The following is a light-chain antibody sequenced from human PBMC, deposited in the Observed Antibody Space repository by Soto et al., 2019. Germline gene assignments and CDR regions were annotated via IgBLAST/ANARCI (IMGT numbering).Light chain of an antibody. J-gene: IGKJ5*01. Sequence: EVVLTQFPGTLSLSPGEGATLSCRASQSVSTSYLAWYQQRPGQAPRLLIYSASSRATGIPDRFSGSGSGTDYTLTISSLEPEDFAVYYCQQRTRWPMTFGQGTRLEIK. CDR3: QQRTRWPMT. CDR2: SAS. CDR1: QSVSTSY. V-gene: IGKV3D-20*02.